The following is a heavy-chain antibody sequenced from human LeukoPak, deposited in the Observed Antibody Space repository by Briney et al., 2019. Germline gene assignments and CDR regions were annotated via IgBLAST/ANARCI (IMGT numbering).Heavy chain of an antibody. CDR3: VRVGSVAGSDYLDY. D-gene: IGHD6-19*01. CDR2: SRNKAKSYTT. Sequence: GGSLRLSCAVSGFTFSDHFLDWVRQAPGKGLEWVGRSRNKAKSYTTEYAASVKGRFTISRDDSKNSLYLQMDSLKTEDTAVYYCVRVGSVAGSDYLDYWGQGTLVTVSS. J-gene: IGHJ4*02. CDR1: GFTFSDHF. V-gene: IGHV3-72*01.